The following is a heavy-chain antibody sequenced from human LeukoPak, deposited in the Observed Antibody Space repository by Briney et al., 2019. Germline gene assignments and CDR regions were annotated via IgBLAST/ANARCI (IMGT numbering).Heavy chain of an antibody. D-gene: IGHD7-27*01. Sequence: PSETLSLTCTVSGGSISSSSYYWGWIRQPPGKGLEWIGSIYYSGSTYYNPSLKSRVTISVDTSKNQFSLKLSSVTAADTAVYYCARHRRWGYYFDHWGQGTLVTVSS. CDR2: IYYSGST. J-gene: IGHJ4*02. CDR1: GGSISSSSYY. CDR3: ARHRRWGYYFDH. V-gene: IGHV4-39*07.